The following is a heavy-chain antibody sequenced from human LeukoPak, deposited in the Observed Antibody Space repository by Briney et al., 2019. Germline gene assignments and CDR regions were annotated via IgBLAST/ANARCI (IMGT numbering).Heavy chain of an antibody. D-gene: IGHD1-26*01. J-gene: IGHJ4*02. CDR2: ISYSGIT. V-gene: IGHV4-39*01. CDR3: AKRDSVVGYY. Sequence: SETLSLTCTVSGASISTNNYYWGWIRRPPGKGLEWIASISYSGITYYNPSLKSRVTKSLDTSKNQFSLKLSSVTAADTAMCYCAKRDSVVGYYWGQGTLVTVSS. CDR1: GASISTNNYY.